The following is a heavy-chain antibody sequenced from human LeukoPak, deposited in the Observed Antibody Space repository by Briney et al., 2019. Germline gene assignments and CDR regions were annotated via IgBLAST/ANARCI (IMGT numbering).Heavy chain of an antibody. J-gene: IGHJ4*02. CDR2: IYYSGST. Sequence: SETLFLTCTVSGGSISSYYWSWIRQPPGKGLESIGYIYYSGSTNYNPSLKSRVTISVDTSKNQFSLKLSSVTAVDTAVYYCARSGYSSGWYNYWGQGTLVTVSS. V-gene: IGHV4-59*01. CDR1: GGSISSYY. CDR3: ARSGYSSGWYNY. D-gene: IGHD6-19*01.